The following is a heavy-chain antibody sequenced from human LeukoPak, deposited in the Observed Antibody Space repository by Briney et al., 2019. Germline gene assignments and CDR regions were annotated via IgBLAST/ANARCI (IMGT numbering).Heavy chain of an antibody. V-gene: IGHV4-39*01. D-gene: IGHD2-2*01. Sequence: SETLSLTCTVSVGSSSSSSYYWGWIRQPPGKGLEWIGSIYYSGSTYYNPSLKSRVTISVDTSKNQFSLKLSSVTAADTAVYYCTRHRSIVVVPAAYYYYYMDVWGKGTTVTVSS. CDR2: IYYSGST. CDR3: TRHRSIVVVPAAYYYYYMDV. J-gene: IGHJ6*03. CDR1: VGSSSSSSYY.